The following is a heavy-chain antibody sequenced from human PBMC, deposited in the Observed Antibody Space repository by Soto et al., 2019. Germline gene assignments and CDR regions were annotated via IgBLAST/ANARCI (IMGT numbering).Heavy chain of an antibody. D-gene: IGHD3-3*01. CDR3: AREWVFWSGYDPEPYGMDV. CDR2: IYSGGST. CDR1: GFTVSSNY. V-gene: IGHV3-66*01. Sequence: PGGSLRLSCAASGFTVSSNYMSWVRQAPGKGLEWVSVIYSGGSTYYADSVKGRFTISRDNSKNTLYLQMNSLRAEDTAVYYCAREWVFWSGYDPEPYGMDVWGQGTTVPVSS. J-gene: IGHJ6*02.